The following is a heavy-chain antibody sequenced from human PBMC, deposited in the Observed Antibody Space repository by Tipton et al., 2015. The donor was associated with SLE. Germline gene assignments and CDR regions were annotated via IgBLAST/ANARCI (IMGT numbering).Heavy chain of an antibody. J-gene: IGHJ4*02. V-gene: IGHV4-34*12. D-gene: IGHD6-13*01. CDR2: VIHSGST. CDR3: ARGVSEQQLVPVYFFDN. CDR1: GASFSNYY. Sequence: TLSLTCAVYGASFSNYYWGWIRQPPGKGLEWIGEVIHSGSTNYNPSLKSRVSISVDTSKNQFSLKLTSVTAADTAVYYCARGVSEQQLVPVYFFDNWGQGTLVTVS.